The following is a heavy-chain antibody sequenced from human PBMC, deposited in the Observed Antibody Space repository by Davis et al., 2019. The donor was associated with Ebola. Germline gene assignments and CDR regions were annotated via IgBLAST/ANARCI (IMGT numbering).Heavy chain of an antibody. CDR1: GGSISSYY. CDR2: IYTSGST. D-gene: IGHD6-13*01. Sequence: PSETLSLTCTVSGGSISSYYWSWIRQPAGKGLEWIGRIYTSGSTNYNPSLKSRVTMSVDTSKNQFSLKLSSVTAADTAVYYCAREGGMRYSSSWYEGYYYMDVWGKGTTVTVSS. J-gene: IGHJ6*03. CDR3: AREGGMRYSSSWYEGYYYMDV. V-gene: IGHV4-4*07.